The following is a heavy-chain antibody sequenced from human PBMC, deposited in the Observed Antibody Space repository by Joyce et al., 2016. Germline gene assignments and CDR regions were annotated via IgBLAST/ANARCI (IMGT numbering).Heavy chain of an antibody. J-gene: IGHJ4*02. CDR1: GFTFDDYT. V-gene: IGHV3-43*01. D-gene: IGHD3-3*01. CDR2: ISWDGGST. Sequence: EVQLVESGGVVVQPGGSLRLSCAASGFTFDDYTMHWVRQAPGKGLEWVSRISWDGGSTYYADSWKGRFTISRDNSKNSLYLQMNSLRTEDTALYYCAKDRGGFGVVISSYLDYWGQGTLVTVSS. CDR3: AKDRGGFGVVISSYLDY.